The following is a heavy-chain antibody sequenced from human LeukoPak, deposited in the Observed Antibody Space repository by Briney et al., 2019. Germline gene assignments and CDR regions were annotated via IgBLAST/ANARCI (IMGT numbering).Heavy chain of an antibody. D-gene: IGHD3-22*01. CDR1: GFTFSSYW. V-gene: IGHV3-7*03. CDR3: ARPISTYYYDSSGYYHSYYFDY. Sequence: PGGSLRLSCAASGFTFSSYWMSWVRQAPGKGLEWVANIKQDGSEKYYVDSVKGRFTISRDSAKNSLYLQMNSLRAEDTAVYYCARPISTYYYDSSGYYHSYYFDYWGQGTLVTVSS. J-gene: IGHJ4*02. CDR2: IKQDGSEK.